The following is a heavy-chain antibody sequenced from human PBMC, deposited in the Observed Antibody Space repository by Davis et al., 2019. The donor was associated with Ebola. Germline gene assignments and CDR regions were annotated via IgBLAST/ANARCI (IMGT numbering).Heavy chain of an antibody. CDR2: ITSSSSYI. V-gene: IGHV3-21*01. Sequence: GESLKISCAASGFTFSRYSMNWVRQAPGTGLERVSSITSSSSYIYYADSVKGRFTISRDNAKNSLYLQMNSLRAEDTAVYYCAREDTAMVMVTYYYCMDVWGKGTTVTVSS. CDR1: GFTFSRYS. J-gene: IGHJ6*04. D-gene: IGHD5-18*01. CDR3: AREDTAMVMVTYYYCMDV.